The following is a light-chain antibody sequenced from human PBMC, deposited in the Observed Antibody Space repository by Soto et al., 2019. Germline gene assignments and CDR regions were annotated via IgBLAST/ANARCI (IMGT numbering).Light chain of an antibody. J-gene: IGKJ1*01. CDR1: QNVNGW. V-gene: IGKV1-5*03. CDR3: QQYNTYSTT. CDR2: RSS. Sequence: DIQMTQSPSTLSASVGDSVSITCRASQNVNGWLAWYQQKPGKAPKLLLYRSSTLEGGVPSRFTGSGSGTEFTLTISSVQPDDVATYYCQQYNTYSTTFGQGTKVDIK.